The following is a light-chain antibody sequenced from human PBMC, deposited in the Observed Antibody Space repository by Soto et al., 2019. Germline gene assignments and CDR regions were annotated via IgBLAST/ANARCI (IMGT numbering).Light chain of an antibody. CDR3: SSYTSATTYF. J-gene: IGLJ1*01. V-gene: IGLV2-14*01. Sequence: SVLTQPASVSGSPGQSITISCTGTSSDVGAYNYDSWYQQYPGEAPKVIIYDVSHRPAGVSNRFSGSKSGNTASLTISGPQTQDEADYYCSSYTSATTYFFGTGTKVTGL. CDR1: SSDVGAYNY. CDR2: DVS.